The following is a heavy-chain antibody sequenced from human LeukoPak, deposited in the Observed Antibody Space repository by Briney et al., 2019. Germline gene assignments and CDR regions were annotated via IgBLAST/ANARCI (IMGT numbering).Heavy chain of an antibody. J-gene: IGHJ4*02. CDR1: GFTFSTSW. D-gene: IGHD4-17*01. CDR2: IYSGGNT. Sequence: GGSLRLSCEASGFTFSTSWMNWVRQAPGKGLEWVSFIYSGGNTHYSDSVKGRFTISRDNSKNTLYLHMNSLRAEDTAVYYCARRAGEYSHPYDYWGQGTLVTVSS. V-gene: IGHV3-53*01. CDR3: ARRAGEYSHPYDY.